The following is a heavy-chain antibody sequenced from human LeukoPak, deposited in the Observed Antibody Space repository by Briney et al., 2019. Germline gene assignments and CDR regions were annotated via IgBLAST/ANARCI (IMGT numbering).Heavy chain of an antibody. CDR1: GFTFLHHY. CDR3: VRVAYTSDWHFDY. Sequence: RGSLRLSCASSGFTFLHHYMHGVRPAPARGLEGVGRSRNRAKRYTTQCGASVRGRFTISRDDSQNSLCLQMRSLKTEDTAVYHCVRVAYTSDWHFDYWGQGTLVTVSS. J-gene: IGHJ4*02. V-gene: IGHV3-72*01. D-gene: IGHD6-19*01. CDR2: SRNRAKRYTT.